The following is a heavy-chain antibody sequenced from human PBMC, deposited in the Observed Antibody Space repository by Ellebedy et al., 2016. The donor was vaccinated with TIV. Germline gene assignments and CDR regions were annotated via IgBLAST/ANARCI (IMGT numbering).Heavy chain of an antibody. J-gene: IGHJ4*02. CDR3: ACPAVGFWSGYNEH. CDR1: GSTFSGYT. V-gene: IGHV3-21*01. Sequence: GESLKISCAASGSTFSGYTMNWVRQAPGKGLEWVSSISNTNSYLYYADSVKGRFTISRDTAQKLLCLQMNNLGVDDTAGYYCACPAVGFWSGYNEHWGQGTLVTVSS. D-gene: IGHD3-3*01. CDR2: ISNTNSYL.